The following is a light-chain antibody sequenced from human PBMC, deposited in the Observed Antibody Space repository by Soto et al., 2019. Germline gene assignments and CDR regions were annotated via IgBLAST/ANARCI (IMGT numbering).Light chain of an antibody. CDR1: QRVSSNY. J-gene: IGKJ2*01. CDR2: GAS. V-gene: IGKV3-20*01. CDR3: HQYGTLPYA. Sequence: IAVTQSPGNLSLSPGERSTLSCRASQRVSSNYVAWYQHKPGQAPRLLIHGASIRATGIPDRFSGSGSGTDFTLTISRLEPEDFAVYYCHQYGTLPYAFGQGTKLQIK.